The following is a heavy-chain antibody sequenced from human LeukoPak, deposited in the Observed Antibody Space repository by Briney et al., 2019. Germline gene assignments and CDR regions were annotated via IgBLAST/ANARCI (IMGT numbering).Heavy chain of an antibody. Sequence: SKTLSLTCTVSGGSISSSSYYWGWIRQPPGKGLEWIGSIYYSGSTYYNPSLKSRVTISVDTSKNQFSLKLSSVTAADTAVYYCAREKLELPFDPWGQGTLVTVPS. CDR3: AREKLELPFDP. D-gene: IGHD1-7*01. CDR1: GGSISSSSYY. V-gene: IGHV4-39*07. J-gene: IGHJ5*02. CDR2: IYYSGST.